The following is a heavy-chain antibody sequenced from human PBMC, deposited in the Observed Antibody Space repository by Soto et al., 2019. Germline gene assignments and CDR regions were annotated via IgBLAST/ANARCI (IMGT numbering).Heavy chain of an antibody. Sequence: QVQLVESGGGLGKLGGSLRLSCPASGFTFSDYYMCWIRLAPGKGLEWVSYISSSGSTIYYADTLKGRFTISRDNAKNSLYLQMIILRAEDTAVYYCARADYGDATFDYWGHGTLVTVSS. D-gene: IGHD4-17*01. J-gene: IGHJ4*01. CDR1: GFTFSDYY. V-gene: IGHV3-11*01. CDR2: ISSSGSTI. CDR3: ARADYGDATFDY.